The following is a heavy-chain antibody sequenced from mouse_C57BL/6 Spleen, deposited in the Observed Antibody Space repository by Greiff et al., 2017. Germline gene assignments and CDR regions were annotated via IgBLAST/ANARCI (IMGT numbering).Heavy chain of an antibody. J-gene: IGHJ4*01. CDR3: ARQDYYSNLFYAMDY. Sequence: QVQLQQPGAELVKPGASVKLSCKASGYTFTSYWMQWVKQRPGQGLEWIGEIDPSDSYTNYNQKFKGKATLTVDTSSSTAYMQLSSLTSEDSAVYYCARQDYYSNLFYAMDYWGQGTSVTVSS. D-gene: IGHD2-5*01. CDR2: IDPSDSYT. CDR1: GYTFTSYW. V-gene: IGHV1-50*01.